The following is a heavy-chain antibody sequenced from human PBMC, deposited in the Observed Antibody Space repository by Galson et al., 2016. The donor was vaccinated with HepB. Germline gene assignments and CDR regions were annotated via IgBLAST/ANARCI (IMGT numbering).Heavy chain of an antibody. CDR1: GGSISSGNW. CDR2: IYHSGPT. J-gene: IGHJ3*02. D-gene: IGHD6-19*01. V-gene: IGHV4-4*02. Sequence: SETLSLTCAVSGGSISSGNWWNWVRQTPGKGLEWIGQIYHSGPTNYNPSLKGRVAMSIDKSKNQFSLKLSSVTAAGTAIYYCARDGGIVVAGIQNAFDIWGQGTMVTVSS. CDR3: ARDGGIVVAGIQNAFDI.